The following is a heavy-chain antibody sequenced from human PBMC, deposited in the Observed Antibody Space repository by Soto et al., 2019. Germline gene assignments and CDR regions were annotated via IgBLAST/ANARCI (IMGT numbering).Heavy chain of an antibody. CDR2: INAGNGNT. CDR1: GYTFTSYA. CDR3: ARDSPTPCTNGVCYNRVFALYKGKGHYTSWFDP. Sequence: ASVKVSCKASGYTFTSYAMHWVHQAPGQRLEWMGWINAGNGNTKYSQKFQGRVTITRDTSASTAYMELSSLRSEDTAVYYCARDSPTPCTNGVCYNRVFALYKGKGHYTSWFDPLGQGTLVTVSS. J-gene: IGHJ5*02. V-gene: IGHV1-3*01. D-gene: IGHD2-8*01.